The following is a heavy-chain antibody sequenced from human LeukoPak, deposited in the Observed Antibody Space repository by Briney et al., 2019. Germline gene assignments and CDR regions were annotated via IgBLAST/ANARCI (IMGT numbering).Heavy chain of an antibody. Sequence: GGSLRLSCAASGFTFSSYAMHWVRQAPGKGLEWVAVISYDGSNKYYADSVKGRLTISRDNSKNTLYLQMNSLRAEDTAVYYCASEWMGRAFDIWGQGTMVTVSS. CDR3: ASEWMGRAFDI. D-gene: IGHD5-12*01. CDR2: ISYDGSNK. CDR1: GFTFSSYA. V-gene: IGHV3-30-3*01. J-gene: IGHJ3*02.